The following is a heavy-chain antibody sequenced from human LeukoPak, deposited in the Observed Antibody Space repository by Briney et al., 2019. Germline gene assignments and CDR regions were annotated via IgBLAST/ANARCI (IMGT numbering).Heavy chain of an antibody. J-gene: IGHJ6*03. V-gene: IGHV4-4*09. CDR3: AKGTSTVVTPNYYYYYSMDV. D-gene: IGHD4-23*01. Sequence: SETLSLTCTVSGASISSFYWNWIRQSPGKGLEWIGFIHVSGGTSYDPSLKSRVTISIDTSKNQSSLRLNSVTAADTAVYYCAKGTSTVVTPNYYYYYSMDVWGKGTTVTVSS. CDR2: IHVSGGT. CDR1: GASISSFY.